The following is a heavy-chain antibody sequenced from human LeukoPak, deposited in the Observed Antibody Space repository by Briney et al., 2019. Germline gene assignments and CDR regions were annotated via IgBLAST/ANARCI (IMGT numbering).Heavy chain of an antibody. Sequence: ASVKVSCKASGGTFSSYAISWVRQAPGQGLEWMGGIIPIFGTANYAQKFQGRVTITADESTSTAYMELSSLRSEDTAVYYCARGQSGGYDFWSGYQYYYYYMDVWGKGTTVTVSS. J-gene: IGHJ6*03. D-gene: IGHD3-3*01. V-gene: IGHV1-69*13. CDR3: ARGQSGGYDFWSGYQYYYYYMDV. CDR2: IIPIFGTA. CDR1: GGTFSSYA.